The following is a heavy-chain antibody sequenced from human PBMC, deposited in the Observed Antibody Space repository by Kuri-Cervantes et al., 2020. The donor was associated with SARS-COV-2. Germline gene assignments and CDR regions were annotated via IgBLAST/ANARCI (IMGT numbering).Heavy chain of an antibody. CDR1: GYSFTSYW. CDR2: IYPGDSDT. CDR3: ARSYYDFWSGSLDAFDI. V-gene: IGHV5-51*01. J-gene: IGHJ3*02. D-gene: IGHD3-3*01. Sequence: GSLKISCQGSGYSFTSYWIGWVRQMPGKGLEWMGIIYPGDSDTRYSPSFQGQVTISADKSISTAYLQWSSLKASDTAMYYCARSYYDFWSGSLDAFDIWGQGTMVTVSS.